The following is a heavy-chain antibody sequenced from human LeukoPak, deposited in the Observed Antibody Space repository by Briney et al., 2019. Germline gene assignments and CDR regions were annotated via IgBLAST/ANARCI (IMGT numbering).Heavy chain of an antibody. CDR2: IYYSGST. V-gene: IGHV4-59*04. CDR1: GGSISSYY. J-gene: IGHJ4*02. Sequence: PSETLSLTCTVSGGSISSYYWSWIRQPPGKGLEWIGYIYYSGSTYYNPSLKSRVTISVDTSKNQFTLKLSSVTAADTAVYYCARERYYYESRGIDYWGQGTLVTVSS. D-gene: IGHD3-22*01. CDR3: ARERYYYESRGIDY.